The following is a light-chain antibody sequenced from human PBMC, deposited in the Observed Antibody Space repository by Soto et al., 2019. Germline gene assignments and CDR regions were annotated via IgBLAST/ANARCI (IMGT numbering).Light chain of an antibody. J-gene: IGLJ2*01. V-gene: IGLV2-8*01. CDR3: TSYGDRDDTI. Sequence: QSALTQPPSASGSPGQSVTISCTGTSSDVGAYDRVSWYQQHPGKPPKLIIYAVTDRTSGVPDRFSGSKSGNTASLTVSGLQAEDEADYYCTSYGDRDDTIFGGGTKLTVL. CDR1: SSDVGAYDR. CDR2: AVT.